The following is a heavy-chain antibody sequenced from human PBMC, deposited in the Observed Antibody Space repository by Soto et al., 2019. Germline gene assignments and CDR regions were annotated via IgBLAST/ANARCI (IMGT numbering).Heavy chain of an antibody. CDR3: ARSLWFGELFDFAY. V-gene: IGHV4-59*01. CDR2: IYYSGST. CDR1: GGSISSYY. J-gene: IGHJ4*02. Sequence: SETLSLTCTVSGGSISSYYWSWIRQPPGKGLEWIGYIYYSGSTNYNPSLKSRVTISVDTSKNQFSLKLSSVTAADTAVYYCARSLWFGELFDFAYWGQGTLVTVSS. D-gene: IGHD3-10*01.